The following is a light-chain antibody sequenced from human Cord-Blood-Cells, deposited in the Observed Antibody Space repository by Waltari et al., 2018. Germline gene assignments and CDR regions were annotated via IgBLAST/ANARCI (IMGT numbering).Light chain of an antibody. Sequence: EIVMTQSPATLSVSPGERAHLSCRASQSVSSNLAWYQQKPGQAPRLLIYGASTRATGIPTRFRGSVSGTECTITISSLQSEDCAVYYCQQYNNWRRTFGQGTNVEI. CDR3: QQYNNWRRT. V-gene: IGKV3-15*01. J-gene: IGKJ1*01. CDR1: QSVSSN. CDR2: GAS.